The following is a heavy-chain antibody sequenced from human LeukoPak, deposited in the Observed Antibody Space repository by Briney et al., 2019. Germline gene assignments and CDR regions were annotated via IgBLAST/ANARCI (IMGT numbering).Heavy chain of an antibody. D-gene: IGHD5-24*01. V-gene: IGHV1-46*01. CDR3: ARIRDGYNDAYDI. Sequence: VASVKVSSKASGYTFTSYGISWVRQAPGQGFQWMGLINPGGGNTNYAQNFQGRLTMTRDTSTTTVYMELSGLRSEDTAIYYCARIRDGYNDAYDIWGQGTVVTVPS. CDR1: GYTFTSYG. CDR2: INPGGGNT. J-gene: IGHJ3*02.